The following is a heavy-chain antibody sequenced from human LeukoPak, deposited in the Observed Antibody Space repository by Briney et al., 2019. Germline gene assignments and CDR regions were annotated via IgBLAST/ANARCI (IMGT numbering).Heavy chain of an antibody. J-gene: IGHJ4*02. V-gene: IGHV4-34*01. CDR2: INHSGST. CDR3: ARKSTLRRWRWGGFDY. CDR1: GGSFSGYY. Sequence: PSETLSLTCAGYGGSFSGYYWSWIRQPPGKGLEWIGEINHSGSTNYNPSLKSRVTISVDTSKNQFSLKLSSVTAADTAVYYCARKSTLRRWRWGGFDYWGQGTLVTVSS. D-gene: IGHD3-16*01.